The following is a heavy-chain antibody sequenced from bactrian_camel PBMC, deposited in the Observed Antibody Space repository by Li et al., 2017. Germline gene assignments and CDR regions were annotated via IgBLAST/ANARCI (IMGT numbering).Heavy chain of an antibody. Sequence: QVQLVESGGDLVQPGGSLTLSCTASGFTFSGYWMYWVRQTPAKGLEWVSGINRDGVRTDYRDSVKGRFTISKDNAESTLYLQMNSLKPEDTAMYYCARTLRFGGSWISPQSFDYWGQGTQVTVS. V-gene: IGHV3S1*01. CDR2: INRDGVRT. D-gene: IGHD6*01. J-gene: IGHJ6*01. CDR1: GFTFSGYW. CDR3: ARTLRFGGSWISPQSFDY.